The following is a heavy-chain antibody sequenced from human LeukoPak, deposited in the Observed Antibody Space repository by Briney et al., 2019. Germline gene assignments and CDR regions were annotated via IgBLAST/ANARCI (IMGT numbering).Heavy chain of an antibody. V-gene: IGHV4-59*08. CDR1: GVSISSYY. CDR2: IYYSGST. CDR3: ANGEENAEYFQH. J-gene: IGHJ1*01. Sequence: SETLSLTCTASGVSISSYYWSWIRQPPGKGLEWIGYIYYSGSTNYNPSLKSRVTISVDTSKNQFSLKLSSVTAADTAVYYCANGEENAEYFQHWGQGTLVSVSS. D-gene: IGHD7-27*01.